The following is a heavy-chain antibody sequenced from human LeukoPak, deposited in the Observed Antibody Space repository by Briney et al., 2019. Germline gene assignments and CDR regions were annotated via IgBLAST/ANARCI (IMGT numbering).Heavy chain of an antibody. J-gene: IGHJ5*02. CDR1: GYTFTSYG. CDR3: ARDEKYCSGGSCQGWFDP. V-gene: IGHV1-18*01. D-gene: IGHD2-15*01. CDR2: ISAYNGNT. Sequence: ASVKVSCKASGYTFTSYGISWVRRAPGQGLEWMGWISAYNGNTNYAQKLQGRVTMTTDTSTSTAYMELRSLRSDDTAVYYCARDEKYCSGGSCQGWFDPWGQGTLVTVSS.